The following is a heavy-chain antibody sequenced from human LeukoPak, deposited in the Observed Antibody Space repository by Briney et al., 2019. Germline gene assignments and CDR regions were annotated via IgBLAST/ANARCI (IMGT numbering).Heavy chain of an antibody. CDR2: INAGNGKT. Sequence: ASVKVSCKASGFTFTNYAIQWVRQAPGQRLEWMGLINAGNGKTKYSQKFQGRVTITRDTSANTAYMELSSLRSEDTSVYYCARGIWRATSVQYYLDYWGQGTLVTV. V-gene: IGHV1-3*01. J-gene: IGHJ4*02. CDR1: GFTFTNYA. D-gene: IGHD3-3*01. CDR3: ARGIWRATSVQYYLDY.